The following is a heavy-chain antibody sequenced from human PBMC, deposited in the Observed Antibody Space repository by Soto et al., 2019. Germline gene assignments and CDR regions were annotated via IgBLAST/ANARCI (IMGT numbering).Heavy chain of an antibody. CDR1: GGSFNDHY. Sequence: SETLSLTXAVYGGSFNDHYWTWIRQPPGKGLEWIGEVNHRGSTNYNPPLKSRVTISADTSKNQVSLKLTSVTAADTAVYYCVRGISVNVLVQRDAPDKYYFDSWGQGTLVTVSS. D-gene: IGHD6-13*01. V-gene: IGHV4-34*01. J-gene: IGHJ4*02. CDR2: VNHRGST. CDR3: VRGISVNVLVQRDAPDKYYFDS.